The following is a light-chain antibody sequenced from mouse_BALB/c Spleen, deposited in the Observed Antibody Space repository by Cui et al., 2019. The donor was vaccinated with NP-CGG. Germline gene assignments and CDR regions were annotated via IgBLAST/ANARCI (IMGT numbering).Light chain of an antibody. CDR1: TGAVTTSNY. Sequence: QAVVTQESALTTSPGERVTLTCSSSTGAVTTSNYANWVQEKPDYLFTGLIGGTNNRAPGVPARFSGSLIGDKAALTITGAQTEDEAIYFCALWYSNHWVFGGGTKLTVL. V-gene: IGLV1*01. CDR2: GTN. J-gene: IGLJ1*01. CDR3: ALWYSNHWV.